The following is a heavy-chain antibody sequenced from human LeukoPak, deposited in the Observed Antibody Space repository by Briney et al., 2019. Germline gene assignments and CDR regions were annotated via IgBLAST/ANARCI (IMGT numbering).Heavy chain of an antibody. CDR1: GGTFSSYA. Sequence: ASVKVSCKASGGTFSSYAISWVRQAPGQGLEWMGRIIPILGIANYAQKFQGRVTITADKSTSTAYMELSSLRSEDTAVYNCASLGYCSSTSCYGDDYWGQGTLVTVSS. CDR3: ASLGYCSSTSCYGDDY. V-gene: IGHV1-69*04. D-gene: IGHD2-2*01. CDR2: IIPILGIA. J-gene: IGHJ4*02.